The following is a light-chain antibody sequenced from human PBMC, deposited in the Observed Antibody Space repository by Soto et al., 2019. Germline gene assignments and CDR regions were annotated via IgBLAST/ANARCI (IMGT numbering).Light chain of an antibody. CDR2: DGY. Sequence: EIVLTQSPGTLSLSPGERAALSCRASQSVNDDNSAWVQQKPGQPPRLLIYDGYSRATGIPDRFSGSGSGTSCSLTITGLEPEDFAVYYWQQYGGSPTFGQGTKVDIK. J-gene: IGKJ1*01. V-gene: IGKV3-20*01. CDR1: QSVNDDN. CDR3: QQYGGSPT.